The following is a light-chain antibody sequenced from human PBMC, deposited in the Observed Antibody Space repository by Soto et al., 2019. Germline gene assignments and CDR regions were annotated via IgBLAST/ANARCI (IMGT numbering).Light chain of an antibody. CDR3: MQAIQSPIT. V-gene: IGKV2-28*01. J-gene: IGKJ5*01. CDR2: LGS. CDR1: QSLLHSNGYNY. Sequence: DIVMTQSPLSLPVTPGEPASISCRSSQSLLHSNGYNYLDWYLQKPGQSPQLLIYLGSNRASGVPDRFSGSGSGTDFTLKISRVEGEDVGVYYCMQAIQSPITFGQGTRLEIK.